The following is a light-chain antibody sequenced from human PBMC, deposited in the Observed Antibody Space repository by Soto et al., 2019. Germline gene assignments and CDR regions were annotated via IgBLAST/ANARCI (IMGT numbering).Light chain of an antibody. CDR3: NSYRSTSARYV. CDR2: DVS. Sequence: QSARTNPASVSGSPGQSITFSCPGTNINVGGYNYVSWYQQHPGKAPRLIISDVSNRPSGVSNRFSGSKSGNTASLTISGLQAEDEADYYCNSYRSTSARYVFGTGTKVTVL. V-gene: IGLV2-14*01. J-gene: IGLJ1*01. CDR1: NINVGGYNY.